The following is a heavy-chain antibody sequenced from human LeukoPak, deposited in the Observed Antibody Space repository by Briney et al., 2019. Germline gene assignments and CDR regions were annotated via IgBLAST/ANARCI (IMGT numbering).Heavy chain of an antibody. CDR1: GASISGGTYY. J-gene: IGHJ4*02. V-gene: IGHV4-39*01. Sequence: SETLSLTCSVSGASISGGTYYWGWVRQPPGRGLEWIGSIYYTGSTYDNPSLKSRVTISVDTSKNQFSLKLSSVTAADTAVYYCARRGGSGRAFDYWGQGTLVTVSS. CDR2: IYYTGST. CDR3: ARRGGSGRAFDY. D-gene: IGHD1-26*01.